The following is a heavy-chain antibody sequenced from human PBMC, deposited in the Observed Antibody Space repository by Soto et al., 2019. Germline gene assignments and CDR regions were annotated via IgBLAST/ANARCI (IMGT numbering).Heavy chain of an antibody. CDR1: GYSFTGYF. Sequence: QVQLVQSGAEVKKPGASVKVSCKASGYSFTGYFMHWVRQAPGQGLEWKGWIYPHSGGTNYAQKFQGRVTMTWDTSISTAYMDVSGLTSDDTAVYYCARRGTGDAFDIWGQGTMVTVSS. J-gene: IGHJ3*02. CDR2: IYPHSGGT. CDR3: ARRGTGDAFDI. D-gene: IGHD2-8*02. V-gene: IGHV1-2*02.